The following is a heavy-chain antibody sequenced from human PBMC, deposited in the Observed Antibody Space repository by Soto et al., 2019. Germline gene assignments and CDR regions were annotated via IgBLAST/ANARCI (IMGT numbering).Heavy chain of an antibody. CDR1: GFTFSSYA. CDR2: ISGSGGST. V-gene: IGHV3-23*01. J-gene: IGHJ4*02. D-gene: IGHD3-16*01. CDR3: AIVNAYDYIWGSYRPTDD. Sequence: GGSLRLSCAASGFTFSSYAMSWVRQAPGKGLEWVSAISGSGGSTYYADSVKGRFTISRDNSKNTLYLQMNSLRAEDTAVYYCAIVNAYDYIWGSYRPTDDWGQGTLVTVSS.